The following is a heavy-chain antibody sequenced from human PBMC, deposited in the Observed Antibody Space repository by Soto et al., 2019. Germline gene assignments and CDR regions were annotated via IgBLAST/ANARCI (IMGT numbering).Heavy chain of an antibody. CDR2: INAGNGNT. Sequence: ASVKVSCKASGYTFTSYAMHWVRQAPGQRLEWMGWINAGNGNTKYSQKFQGRVTITRDTSAKTAYMELSSLRSEDTAVYYCARHYYDSSGYYNYFDYWGQGTLVTVSS. CDR3: ARHYYDSSGYYNYFDY. J-gene: IGHJ4*02. CDR1: GYTFTSYA. D-gene: IGHD3-22*01. V-gene: IGHV1-3*01.